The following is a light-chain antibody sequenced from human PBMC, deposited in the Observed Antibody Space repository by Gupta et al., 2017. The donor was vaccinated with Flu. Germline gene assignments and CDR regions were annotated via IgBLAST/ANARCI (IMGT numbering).Light chain of an antibody. CDR1: KVGERY. J-gene: IGLJ2*01. Sequence: GEKVGERYVCWYQQKSGQSPLLVISKDTKRPSGIPERFSASNSGNTATLTISGTQDIDAADYFCQARDSATASVVFGGGTKLTVL. CDR3: QARDSATASVV. CDR2: KDT. V-gene: IGLV3-1*01.